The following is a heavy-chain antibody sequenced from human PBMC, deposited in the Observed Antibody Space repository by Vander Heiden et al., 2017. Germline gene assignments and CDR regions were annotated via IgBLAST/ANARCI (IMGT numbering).Heavy chain of an antibody. J-gene: IGHJ4*02. CDR1: GITLTSYS. Sequence: EVQLVESAGGLVKPGGSLRLSCAAFGITLTSYSMNWVRQAPGKGPECVSYISISSSYIYYTDSVKGRFHISRDNAKNSLFLEMNSLRAEDTAVYYCATSPGYSTRWFDYWGQGTLVTVSS. CDR2: ISISSSYI. CDR3: ATSPGYSTRWFDY. D-gene: IGHD6-13*01. V-gene: IGHV3-21*01.